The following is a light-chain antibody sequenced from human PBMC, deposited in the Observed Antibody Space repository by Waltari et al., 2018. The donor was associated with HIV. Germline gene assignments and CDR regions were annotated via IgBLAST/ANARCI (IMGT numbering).Light chain of an antibody. CDR2: NND. CDR1: YSNIGSNT. Sequence: QSLLPQPPSASGTPGQRVTISCSGSYSNIGSNTVKWHQQLPGSAPRALIYNNDQRPSGVPDRFSGSKSGTSASLAISGLQSEDQGDYYCASWDDKLDGWVFGGGTRLTVL. J-gene: IGLJ3*02. CDR3: ASWDDKLDGWV. V-gene: IGLV1-44*01.